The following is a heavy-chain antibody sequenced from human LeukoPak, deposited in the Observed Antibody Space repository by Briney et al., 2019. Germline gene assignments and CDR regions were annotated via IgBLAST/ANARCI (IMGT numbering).Heavy chain of an antibody. V-gene: IGHV3-23*01. CDR1: GFTFTTYA. J-gene: IGHJ4*02. CDR3: AKGTWIELWFGYYFDY. Sequence: GGSLRLSCAASGFTFTTYAMSWVRQAPGKGLEWVSTLSGGGDNTYYAGSVKGRFTISRDNSKNTLYLQMNSLRAEDSAVYYCAKGTWIELWFGYYFDYWGQGTLVTVSS. D-gene: IGHD5-18*01. CDR2: LSGGGDNT.